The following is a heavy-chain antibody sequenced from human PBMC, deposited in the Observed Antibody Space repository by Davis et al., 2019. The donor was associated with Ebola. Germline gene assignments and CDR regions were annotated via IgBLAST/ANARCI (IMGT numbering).Heavy chain of an antibody. CDR1: GGSISSYY. V-gene: IGHV4-34*01. J-gene: IGHJ4*02. D-gene: IGHD3-22*01. Sequence: MPSETLSLTCTVSGGSISSYYWSWIRQPPGKGLEWIGEINHSGSTNYNPSLKSRVTISVDTSKNQFSLKLSSVTAADTAVYYCARVQDYYDSSGLAPFDYWGQGTLVTVSS. CDR3: ARVQDYYDSSGLAPFDY. CDR2: INHSGST.